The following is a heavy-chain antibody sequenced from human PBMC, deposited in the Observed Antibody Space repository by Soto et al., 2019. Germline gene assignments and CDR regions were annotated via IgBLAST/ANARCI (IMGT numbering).Heavy chain of an antibody. J-gene: IGHJ4*02. Sequence: GGSLSLSCAASGFTFSSYAMHWVRQAPGKGLEWVAVISYDGSNKYYADSVKGRFTISRDNSKNTLYLQMNSLRAEDTAVYYCARDREWELLFSSSFDYWGQGTLVTVSS. V-gene: IGHV3-30-3*01. CDR3: ARDREWELLFSSSFDY. CDR2: ISYDGSNK. CDR1: GFTFSSYA. D-gene: IGHD1-26*01.